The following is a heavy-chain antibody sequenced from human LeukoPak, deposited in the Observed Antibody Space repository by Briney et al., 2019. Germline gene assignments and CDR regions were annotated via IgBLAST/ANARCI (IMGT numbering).Heavy chain of an antibody. D-gene: IGHD2-15*01. V-gene: IGHV4-31*03. CDR3: AAQDVNWFDP. CDR2: IYYSGST. J-gene: IGHJ5*02. CDR1: GGSISSGGYY. Sequence: SETLSLTCTVSGGSISSGGYYWSWIRQHPGKGLEWIGYIYYSGSTYYNPTLKSRVTISVDTSKNQFSLKLSSVTAADTAVYYCAAQDVNWFDPWGQGTLVTVSS.